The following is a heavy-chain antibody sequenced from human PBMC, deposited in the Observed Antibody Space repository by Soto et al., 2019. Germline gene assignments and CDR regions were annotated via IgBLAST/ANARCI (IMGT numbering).Heavy chain of an antibody. D-gene: IGHD2-15*01. V-gene: IGHV3-23*01. J-gene: IGHJ4*02. CDR1: GFTFSRFD. Sequence: SGGSLRLSCGASGFTFSRFDMIWVRQAPGKGLQWVAGISLGGGSTYYTDSVKGRFTISRDNSQNTLYLQMNSLRGEDTAVYYCAKTVSIAVVAAPNFDSWGQGTLVTVSS. CDR2: ISLGGGST. CDR3: AKTVSIAVVAAPNFDS.